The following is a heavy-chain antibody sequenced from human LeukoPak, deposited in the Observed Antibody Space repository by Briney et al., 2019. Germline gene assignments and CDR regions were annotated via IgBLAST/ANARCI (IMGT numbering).Heavy chain of an antibody. J-gene: IGHJ3*02. D-gene: IGHD3-10*01. CDR3: ARPGITAFDI. V-gene: IGHV3-48*01. CDR1: GFTLSSHN. CDR2: ISSSGSIT. Sequence: PGGSLRLSCVASGFTLSSHNINWVRQAPGKGLERVSHISSSGSITYYGDSVKGRITISRDNAKNSVSLYMNSLRAEDSAVYYCARPGITAFDIWGQGTMVTVSS.